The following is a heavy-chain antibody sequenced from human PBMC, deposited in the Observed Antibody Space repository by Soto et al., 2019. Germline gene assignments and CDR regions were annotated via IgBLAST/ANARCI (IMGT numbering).Heavy chain of an antibody. CDR1: GGSISSGGYY. Sequence: QVQLQESGPGLVKPSQTLSLTCTVSGGSISSGGYYWSWIRQHPGKGLEWIGYIYYSGSTYYNPSLKSRVTISVDTSKNQFSLKLSSVTAADTAVYYCARTIVVVAANDAFDIWGQGTMVTVSS. J-gene: IGHJ3*02. V-gene: IGHV4-31*03. CDR2: IYYSGST. CDR3: ARTIVVVAANDAFDI. D-gene: IGHD2-15*01.